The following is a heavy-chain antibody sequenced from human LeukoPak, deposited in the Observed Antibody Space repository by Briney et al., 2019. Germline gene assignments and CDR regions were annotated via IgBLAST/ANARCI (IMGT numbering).Heavy chain of an antibody. D-gene: IGHD6-19*01. V-gene: IGHV1-18*01. CDR1: GYTFTSYG. Sequence: ASVKVSCKASGYTFTSYGISWVRQAPGQGLEWMGWISAYNGNTNYAQKLQGRVTMTTDTSTSTAYMELRSLRSDDTAVYYCAREREQWPAYYYYGMDVWGQGTTVTVSS. CDR2: ISAYNGNT. J-gene: IGHJ6*02. CDR3: AREREQWPAYYYYGMDV.